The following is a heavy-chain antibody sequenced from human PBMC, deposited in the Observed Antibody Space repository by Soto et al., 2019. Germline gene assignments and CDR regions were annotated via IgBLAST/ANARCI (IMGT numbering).Heavy chain of an antibody. D-gene: IGHD6-19*01. CDR2: VSHDGRNT. J-gene: IGHJ4*02. CDR3: AKGGRQWLVTSDFNY. CDR1: GFTFSDYA. Sequence: VQLVESGGGVVQPGMSLRLSCAASGFTFSDYAMHWVRQAPGKGLEWVAVVSHDGRNTHYADSVKSRFTISRDSSKNTVSLEMTRLRAEDTAVYYCAKGGRQWLVTSDFNYWGQGALVTVSS. V-gene: IGHV3-30*18.